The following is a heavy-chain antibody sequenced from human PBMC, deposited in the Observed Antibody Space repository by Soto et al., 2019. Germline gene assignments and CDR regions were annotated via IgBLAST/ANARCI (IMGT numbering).Heavy chain of an antibody. D-gene: IGHD1-26*01. J-gene: IGHJ4*02. V-gene: IGHV4-34*01. CDR1: GGTFSDYI. Sequence: PSDTLSLTCDPYGGTFSDYIRTWLRNTPGKWLQWIGQINHSGSANYNPSLKSRVTISVHTSSSQFSLELSSVTAANTAVYYCARGLISGSHYSGGWYYFDSWGQGTQVTVS. CDR3: ARGLISGSHYSGGWYYFDS. CDR2: INHSGSA.